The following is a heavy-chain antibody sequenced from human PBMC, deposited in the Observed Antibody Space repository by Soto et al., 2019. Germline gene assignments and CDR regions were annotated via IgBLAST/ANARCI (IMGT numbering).Heavy chain of an antibody. J-gene: IGHJ6*02. CDR2: IKQDGSEK. V-gene: IGHV3-7*01. CDR3: ASGIGSSGEDYYYGMDV. D-gene: IGHD6-19*01. CDR1: GFTFSSYW. Sequence: GGSLRLSCAASGFTFSSYWLSWVRQAPGKGLEWVANIKQDGSEKYYVDSVKGRFTISRDNAKNSLYLQMNSLRAEDTAVYYCASGIGSSGEDYYYGMDVWGQGTTVTVSS.